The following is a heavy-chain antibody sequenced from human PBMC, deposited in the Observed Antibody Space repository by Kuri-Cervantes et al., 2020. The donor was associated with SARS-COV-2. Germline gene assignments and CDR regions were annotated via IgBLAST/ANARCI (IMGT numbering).Heavy chain of an antibody. V-gene: IGHV5-51*01. Sequence: KVSCKASGHTLTNYWIGWVRQMPGKGLEWVGIIYPGDSDTRYSPSFQGHVTISADKSITTAYLQWSSLKASDTAIYYCASRGTTVPAGNYWGQGTLVTDSS. CDR1: GHTLTNYW. CDR2: IYPGDSDT. J-gene: IGHJ4*02. CDR3: ASRGTTVPAGNY. D-gene: IGHD4-17*01.